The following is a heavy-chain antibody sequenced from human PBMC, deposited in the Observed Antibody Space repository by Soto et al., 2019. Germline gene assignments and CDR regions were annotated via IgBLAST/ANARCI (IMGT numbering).Heavy chain of an antibody. CDR2: INHSGST. CDR3: TRAKITGTFDS. Sequence: PSETLSLTCAVYGGSFSGYYWSWIRQPPGKGLEWIGEINHSGSTNYNPSLKSRVTISVDTSKNQFSLQLNSVTPEDTAVYYCTRAKITGTFDSWGQGTLVTVSS. CDR1: GGSFSGYY. D-gene: IGHD1-7*01. J-gene: IGHJ4*02. V-gene: IGHV4-34*01.